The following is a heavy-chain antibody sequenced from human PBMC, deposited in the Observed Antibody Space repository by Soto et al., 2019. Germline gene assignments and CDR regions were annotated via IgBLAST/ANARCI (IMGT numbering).Heavy chain of an antibody. CDR1: GYSFTTYS. CDR3: ARRYGDPSSSTGFDY. D-gene: IGHD4-17*01. Sequence: QVKLVQSGAEVKKPGASVEVSCKASGYSFTTYSITWVRQAPGQGLEWMGGISTYSGKTYYAQNFQGRVTMTTDTSTSTAYIDLMSLTSDDTAVYYCARRYGDPSSSTGFDYWGQGTLVSVSS. J-gene: IGHJ4*02. V-gene: IGHV1-18*01. CDR2: ISTYSGKT.